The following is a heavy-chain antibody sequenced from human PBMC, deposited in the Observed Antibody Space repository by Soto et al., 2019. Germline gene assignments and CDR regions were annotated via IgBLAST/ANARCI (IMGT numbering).Heavy chain of an antibody. Sequence: QITLKESGPTLVKPTQTLTLTCTFSGFSLTTSGMGVGWIRQPPGQALEWLALIYWDENIYYRPSLTYRLIITKDTSKNQVVLTMTNVDPVDTATYYCALAVRGWYEPFDYWGQGALVTVSS. J-gene: IGHJ4*02. D-gene: IGHD6-19*01. V-gene: IGHV2-5*02. CDR3: ALAVRGWYEPFDY. CDR1: GFSLTTSGMG. CDR2: IYWDENI.